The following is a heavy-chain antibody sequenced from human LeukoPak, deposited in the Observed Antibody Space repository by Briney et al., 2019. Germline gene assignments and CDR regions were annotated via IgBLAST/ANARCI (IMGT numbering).Heavy chain of an antibody. Sequence: PSETLSLTCTVSGGSISSGDYYWSWIRQPPGKGLEWIGYIYYSGSTNYNPSLKSRVTISVDTSKNQFSLKLSSVTAADTAVYYCARDLGYSGSYYYYYGMDVWGQGTTVTVSS. J-gene: IGHJ6*02. CDR2: IYYSGST. D-gene: IGHD1-26*01. V-gene: IGHV4-61*08. CDR3: ARDLGYSGSYYYYYGMDV. CDR1: GGSISSGDYY.